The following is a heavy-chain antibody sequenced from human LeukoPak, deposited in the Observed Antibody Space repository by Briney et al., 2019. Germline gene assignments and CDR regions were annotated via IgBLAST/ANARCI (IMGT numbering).Heavy chain of an antibody. CDR1: GFTFTSHS. V-gene: IGHV3-21*01. CDR3: ARLQWETPDY. Sequence: LGGSLRLSFAASGFTFTSHSMNWVRQAPGKGLEWVSSISSSGSYIHYADSLKGRFIISRDKAKNSLYLQMNSLRAEDTAVYYCARLQWETPDYWGQGTLVTVSS. CDR2: ISSSGSYI. D-gene: IGHD1-26*01. J-gene: IGHJ4*02.